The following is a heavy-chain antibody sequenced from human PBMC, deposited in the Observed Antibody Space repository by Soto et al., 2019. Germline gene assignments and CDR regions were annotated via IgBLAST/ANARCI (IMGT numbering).Heavy chain of an antibody. V-gene: IGHV3-33*01. CDR1: AFTFSSDG. CDR3: ARDWPYCSSTSCYDYYYGMEV. CDR2: IWYDGSNK. D-gene: IGHD2-2*01. Sequence: GGSLRLSCAASAFTFSSDGMHWVRQAPGKGLEWVAVIWYDGSNKYYADSVKGRFTISRDNSKNTLYLQMNRLRAEEKAVYYCARDWPYCSSTSCYDYYYGMEVWGQGTTVRVSS. J-gene: IGHJ6*02.